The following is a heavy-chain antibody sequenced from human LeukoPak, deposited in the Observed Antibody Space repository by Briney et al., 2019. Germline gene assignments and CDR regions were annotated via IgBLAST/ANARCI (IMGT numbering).Heavy chain of an antibody. J-gene: IGHJ3*02. CDR1: GFTVSSNY. CDR3: ARVRLDRSERNLDAFEN. D-gene: IGHD1-14*01. Sequence: GGTLRLSCAASGFTVSSNYGSWVRQAPGKGLELVARIYSGGSTYYADSVKGLFTISRDTSKNTVYLQMNSLRAEDTAVYFCARVRLDRSERNLDAFENWGQGTMVSVSS. CDR2: IYSGGST. V-gene: IGHV3-53*01.